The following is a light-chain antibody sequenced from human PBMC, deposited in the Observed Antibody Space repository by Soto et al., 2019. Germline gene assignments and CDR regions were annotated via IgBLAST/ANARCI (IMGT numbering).Light chain of an antibody. CDR2: AAS. J-gene: IGKJ2*01. CDR3: QQLNSYRRS. V-gene: IGKV1-9*01. Sequence: IQLTQSPSSLSASVGDRVTITCRASQGISSYLAWYQQKPGKALKLLIYAASTLQSGVPSRFSGSGSGTDFTLTIISLQPEDFATYYCQQLNSYRRSFGKGTNLEIK. CDR1: QGISSY.